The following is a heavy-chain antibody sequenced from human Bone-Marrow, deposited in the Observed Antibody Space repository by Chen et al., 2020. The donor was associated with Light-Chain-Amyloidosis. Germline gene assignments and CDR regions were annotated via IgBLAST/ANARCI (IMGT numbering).Heavy chain of an antibody. V-gene: IGHV3-53*02. J-gene: IGHJ4*02. CDR3: ARVMTGTEKDY. D-gene: IGHD3-9*01. CDR2: MYAEGST. CDR1: GFSVSATH. Sequence: EVQLVETGGTLVQPGGSLTISCVVSGFSVSATHMSWVRQATGKGLECVSVMYAEGSTYNADSVKGRFTISRDNSKNTLFLQMNSLTVEDTAVYYCARVMTGTEKDYWGQGTPVTVSS.